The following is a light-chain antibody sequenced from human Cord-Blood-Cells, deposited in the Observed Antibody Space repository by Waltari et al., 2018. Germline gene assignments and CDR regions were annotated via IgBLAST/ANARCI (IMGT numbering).Light chain of an antibody. V-gene: IGKV4-1*01. Sequence: DIVMTQSPDSLAVSLGERATINCKSSQSVLYSSNNKNYLAWYQQKPGQPPKLRIYWASTRESGVPDRFSGSGSGTDFTLTSSSLQAEDVAVYYCQQYYSTPPTFGQGTKLEIK. J-gene: IGKJ2*01. CDR1: QSVLYSSNNKNY. CDR3: QQYYSTPPT. CDR2: WAS.